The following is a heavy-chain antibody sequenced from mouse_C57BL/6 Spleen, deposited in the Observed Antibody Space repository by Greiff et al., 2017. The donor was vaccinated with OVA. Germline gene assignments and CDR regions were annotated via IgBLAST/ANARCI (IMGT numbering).Heavy chain of an antibody. CDR2: IYPRSGNT. V-gene: IGHV1-81*01. Sequence: LVESGAELARPGASVKLSCKASGYTFTSYGISWVKQRTGPGLEWIGEIYPRSGNTYYNEKFKGKATLTADKSSSTAYMELRSLTSEDAAVYFCARPSPEYYFDDWGQGTTLTVSS. CDR3: ARPSPEYYFDD. CDR1: GYTFTSYG. J-gene: IGHJ2*01.